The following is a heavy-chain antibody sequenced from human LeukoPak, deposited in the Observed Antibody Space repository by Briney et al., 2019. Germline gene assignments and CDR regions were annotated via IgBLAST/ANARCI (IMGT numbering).Heavy chain of an antibody. CDR1: EFTFSIYS. V-gene: IGHV3-21*06. D-gene: IGHD2-15*01. CDR2: ISSSSSYI. J-gene: IGHJ4*02. CDR3: ARGLGAYCSGGSCTFDN. Sequence: GGSLRLSCSASEFTFSIYSMNWVRQSPGNGLEWVSSISSSSSYIYYADSVKGRFTISRDNAKNRLYLQMNSLRAEDTAVYYCARGLGAYCSGGSCTFDNWGQGTPVTVSS.